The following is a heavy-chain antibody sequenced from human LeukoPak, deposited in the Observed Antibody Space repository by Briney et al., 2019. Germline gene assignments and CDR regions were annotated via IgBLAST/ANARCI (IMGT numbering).Heavy chain of an antibody. V-gene: IGHV4-4*07. J-gene: IGHJ5*02. D-gene: IGHD6-19*01. CDR2: ISVSGSP. CDR3: ARGSYTSGFWFDP. Sequence: SETLSLTCTVSGGSFSTYFWSWLRPPAGKGLEWIGRISVSGSPDYNPSLKSRVTVSLDTSKNQLSLTLTSVTAADTAVYYCARGSYTSGFWFDPWGQGTLVTVSS. CDR1: GGSFSTYF.